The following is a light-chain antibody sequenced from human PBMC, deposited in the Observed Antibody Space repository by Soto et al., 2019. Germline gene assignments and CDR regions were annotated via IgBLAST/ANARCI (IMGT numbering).Light chain of an antibody. Sequence: DIQTTPPPSSLSASVGDRVTITCRARQSITTYLNWYRQKPGKAPKLLIYAASSLQSGVPSRFSGSGSETEFTLSISSLQPEDFATYFCQQIYSGPLTFGGGTKVEIK. CDR1: QSITTY. J-gene: IGKJ4*01. CDR2: AAS. CDR3: QQIYSGPLT. V-gene: IGKV1-39*01.